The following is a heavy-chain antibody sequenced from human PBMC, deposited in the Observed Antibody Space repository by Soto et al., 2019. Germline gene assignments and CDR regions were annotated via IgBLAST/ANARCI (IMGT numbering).Heavy chain of an antibody. D-gene: IGHD3-10*01. J-gene: IGHJ3*02. CDR2: ISGSGGST. CDR3: ASSYYYGSGSMTPGAFDI. Sequence: GGSLRLSCAASGLTFSSYAMIWVRQAPGKGLEWVSAISGSGGSTYYADSVKGRFTISRDNSKNTLYLQMNSLRAEDTAVYYCASSYYYGSGSMTPGAFDIWGQGTMVTVSS. CDR1: GLTFSSYA. V-gene: IGHV3-23*01.